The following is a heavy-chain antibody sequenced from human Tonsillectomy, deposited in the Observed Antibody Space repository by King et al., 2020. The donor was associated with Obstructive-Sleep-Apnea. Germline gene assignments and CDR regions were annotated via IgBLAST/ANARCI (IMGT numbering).Heavy chain of an antibody. J-gene: IGHJ4*02. Sequence: VQLVESGGGVVQPGRSLRLSCAASGFTFSSYGMHWVRQAPGTGLEWVAVISYDGYKEFYADSVKGRFTISRDSSRNTLYLQMNSLRPEDTAVYYCAKAWTVTTLQCACDYWGQGTLVTVSS. CDR1: GFTFSSYG. V-gene: IGHV3-30*18. CDR2: ISYDGYKE. D-gene: IGHD4-17*01. CDR3: AKAWTVTTLQCACDY.